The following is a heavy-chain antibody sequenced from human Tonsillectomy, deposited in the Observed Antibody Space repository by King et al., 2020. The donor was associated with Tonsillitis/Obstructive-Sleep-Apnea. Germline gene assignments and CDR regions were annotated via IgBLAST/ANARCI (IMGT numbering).Heavy chain of an antibody. CDR1: GFTFSDYY. V-gene: IGHV3-11*05. J-gene: IGHJ6*03. CDR3: ARGRYYGLWSGYYDYYYYMDV. Sequence: QLVQSGGGLVKPGGSLRLSCAASGFTFSDYYMSWIRQAPGKGLEWVSYISSSSSYTNYADSVKGRFTISRDNAKNSLYLQMNSRRAEDTAVYYCARGRYYGLWSGYYDYYYYMDVWGKGTPVTVSS. D-gene: IGHD3-3*01. CDR2: ISSSSSYT.